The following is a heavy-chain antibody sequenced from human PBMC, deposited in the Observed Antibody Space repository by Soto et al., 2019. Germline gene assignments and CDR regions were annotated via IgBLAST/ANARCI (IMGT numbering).Heavy chain of an antibody. Sequence: QVQLQESGPGLVTPSQTLSLTCTVSGGSISSGGDYWSWIPHHPGKGLEWIGSIYSSGSTYYNPSLKSRVTRSVDTSKNHFSLKLSSVTAADTAVYYCARSAEKYSSSYDYWGQGTLVTVSS. D-gene: IGHD6-13*01. CDR3: ARSAEKYSSSYDY. J-gene: IGHJ4*02. CDR1: GGSISSGGDY. V-gene: IGHV4-31*03. CDR2: IYSSGST.